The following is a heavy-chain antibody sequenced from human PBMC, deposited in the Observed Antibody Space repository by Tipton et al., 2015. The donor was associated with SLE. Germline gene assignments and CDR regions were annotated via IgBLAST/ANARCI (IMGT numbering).Heavy chain of an antibody. CDR1: GGSFGGFY. Sequence: TLSLTCTVSGGSFGGFYWSWIRQSPGKGLQWVGEVNESGRKNYNPSLKSRVTVSVDTSQKQISLNLRSVTAADTAVYYCARGRRPTYNNRYYFYMDVWGKGTTVTVSS. CDR3: ARGRRPTYNNRYYFYMDV. J-gene: IGHJ6*03. D-gene: IGHD3-10*01. CDR2: VNESGRK. V-gene: IGHV4-34*01.